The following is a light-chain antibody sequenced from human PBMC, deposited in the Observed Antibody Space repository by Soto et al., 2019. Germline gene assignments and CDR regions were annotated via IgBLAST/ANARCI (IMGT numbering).Light chain of an antibody. CDR3: SSYAGSNYV. Sequence: QSALTQPPSASGSPGQSVTISCTGTSSDVGSYNYVSWYQQHPGEAPKLMIYEVSQRPSGVPDRFSGSKSGNTASLTVSGLQAEDEADYYCSSYAGSNYVFGTGTKLTVL. J-gene: IGLJ1*01. CDR1: SSDVGSYNY. CDR2: EVS. V-gene: IGLV2-8*01.